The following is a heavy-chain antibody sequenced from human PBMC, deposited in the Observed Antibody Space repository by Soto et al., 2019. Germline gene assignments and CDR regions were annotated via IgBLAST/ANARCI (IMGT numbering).Heavy chain of an antibody. Sequence: GGSVRLSCAASGFTFSSYAMHWVRQAPGKGLEWVAVISYDGSNKYYADSVKGRFTISRDNSKNTLYLQMNSLRAEDTAVYYCARELFSAKSYYDYYGMDVWGQGTTVTVSS. D-gene: IGHD2-21*01. CDR2: ISYDGSNK. CDR3: ARELFSAKSYYDYYGMDV. J-gene: IGHJ6*02. CDR1: GFTFSSYA. V-gene: IGHV3-30-3*01.